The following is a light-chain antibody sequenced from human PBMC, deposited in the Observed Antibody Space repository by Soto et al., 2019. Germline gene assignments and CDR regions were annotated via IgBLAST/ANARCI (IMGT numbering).Light chain of an antibody. J-gene: IGKJ4*01. CDR3: QHYNSLSLT. CDR1: QDISNY. CDR2: DAS. Sequence: DIQMTQSPPSLSASVGDRVTITCQASQDISNYTNWYQQKPGKAPKLLIYDASILDAGVPSRFSGSGSGTHFSFTISSLQPEDFAIYYCQHYNSLSLTFGGGTKMEIK. V-gene: IGKV1-33*01.